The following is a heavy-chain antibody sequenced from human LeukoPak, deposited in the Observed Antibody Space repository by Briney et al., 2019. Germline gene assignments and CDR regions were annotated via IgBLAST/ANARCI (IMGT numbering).Heavy chain of an antibody. J-gene: IGHJ5*02. CDR2: INAGIDNT. CDR3: ARDRGYCRGTNCSPSWFDP. D-gene: IGHD2-2*01. CDR1: GYTFSDYA. V-gene: IGHV1-3*01. Sequence: ASVKVSCKASGYTFSDYAMHWLRQAPGQRLEWMGWINAGIDNTKYSQKFQGRVTITRDTSANTAYMELSSLRSEDTAVYYCARDRGYCRGTNCSPSWFDPWGQGTLVTVSS.